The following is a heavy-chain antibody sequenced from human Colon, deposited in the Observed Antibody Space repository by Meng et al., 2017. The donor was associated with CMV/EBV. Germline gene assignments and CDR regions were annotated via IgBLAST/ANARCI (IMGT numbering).Heavy chain of an antibody. D-gene: IGHD1-26*01. Sequence: GESLKISCAASGFTFSDYYMSWVRQAPGKGLEWVSSISGSGSSTYYADSVKGRFTISRDNSDNTLHLQMNSMRAEDTAVYYCAKGGSYYPHPSFYFDYWGQGTQVTVSS. CDR2: ISGSGSST. V-gene: IGHV3-23*01. CDR3: AKGGSYYPHPSFYFDY. J-gene: IGHJ4*02. CDR1: GFTFSDYY.